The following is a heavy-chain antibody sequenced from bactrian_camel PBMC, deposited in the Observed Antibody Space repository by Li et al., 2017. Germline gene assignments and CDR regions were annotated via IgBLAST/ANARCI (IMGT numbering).Heavy chain of an antibody. CDR3: ATGGPWIHGGQCFGVLGI. D-gene: IGHD1*01. CDR2: MHTGRGWT. Sequence: VQLVESGGGSVQAGGSLRLSCVASGYTYNSNCMGWFRQGPGKEREGVANMHTGRGWTYYADSVKGRFTISQADAKNAVYLEMTNLKPEDAAVYYCATGGPWIHGGQCFGVLGIWGQGTQVTVS. CDR1: GYTYNSNC. J-gene: IGHJ6*01. V-gene: IGHV3S40*01.